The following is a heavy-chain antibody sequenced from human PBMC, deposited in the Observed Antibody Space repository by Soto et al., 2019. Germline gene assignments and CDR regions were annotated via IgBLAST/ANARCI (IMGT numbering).Heavy chain of an antibody. J-gene: IGHJ4*01. CDR3: AKDMSVQWLPLDY. D-gene: IGHD6-19*01. V-gene: IGHV3-9*01. Sequence: GGSLILSCAASGFTFADYAMHWVRQAPGKGLEWVSGVSWDSDTRVYADSVKGRFTISRDNAKKSLYLQINSLRAEDTALYYCAKDMSVQWLPLDYWGQGTLVTVSS. CDR1: GFTFADYA. CDR2: VSWDSDTR.